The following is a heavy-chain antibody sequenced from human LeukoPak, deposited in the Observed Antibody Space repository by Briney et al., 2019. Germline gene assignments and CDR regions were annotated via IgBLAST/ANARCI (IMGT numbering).Heavy chain of an antibody. J-gene: IGHJ3*02. V-gene: IGHV3-66*01. CDR3: ARDFLDWGTRTGAVDI. Sequence: GGSLRLSCAASGFTVSINYMSWVRQAPGKGLEWVSVIYSDGTTYYAASVKGRFTISRDISKNTLYLQMNSLRVEDTAMYYCARDFLDWGTRTGAVDIWGQGTMVTVSS. CDR2: IYSDGTT. D-gene: IGHD1-1*01. CDR1: GFTVSINY.